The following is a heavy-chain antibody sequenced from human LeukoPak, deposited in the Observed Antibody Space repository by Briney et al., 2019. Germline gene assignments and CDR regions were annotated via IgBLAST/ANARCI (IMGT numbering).Heavy chain of an antibody. CDR1: GYSFPSYW. Sequence: GESLKISCKGSGYSFPSYWVGWVRQMPGKGLEWMWIIYPGDSDTRYSPSLQGQVTISADKSISTAYLQWSSLKASDTAMYYCAVTRAVAYDAFDIWGQGTMVTVSS. V-gene: IGHV5-51*01. D-gene: IGHD6-19*01. J-gene: IGHJ3*02. CDR2: IYPGDSDT. CDR3: AVTRAVAYDAFDI.